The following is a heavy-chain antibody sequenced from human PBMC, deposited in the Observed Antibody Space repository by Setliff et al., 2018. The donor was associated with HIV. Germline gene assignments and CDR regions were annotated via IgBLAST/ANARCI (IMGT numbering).Heavy chain of an antibody. CDR2: IYSTGST. V-gene: IGHV4-59*11. J-gene: IGHJ4*02. D-gene: IGHD4-17*01. Sequence: TVSGASITSHYWSWIRQSPGRELEWIGYIYSTGSTNYNPSLQSRVSISMDASKNKFSLKVTSVTSADTAVYYCAKGAGFYGDYTFDYWGQGNLVTVS. CDR3: AKGAGFYGDYTFDY. CDR1: GASITSHY.